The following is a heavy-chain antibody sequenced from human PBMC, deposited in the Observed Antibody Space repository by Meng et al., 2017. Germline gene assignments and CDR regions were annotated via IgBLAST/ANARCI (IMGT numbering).Heavy chain of an antibody. CDR1: GYSISSGYY. CDR2: IYHSGST. V-gene: IGHV4-38-2*02. CDR3: ARAYTITFGGVIVTPYYFDY. D-gene: IGHD3-16*02. J-gene: IGHJ4*02. Sequence: SETLSLTCTVSGYSISSGYYWGWIRQPPGKGLEWIGSIYHSGSTNYNPSLKSRVTISVDTSKNQFSLKLSSVTAADTAVYYCARAYTITFGGVIVTPYYFDYWGQGTLVTVSS.